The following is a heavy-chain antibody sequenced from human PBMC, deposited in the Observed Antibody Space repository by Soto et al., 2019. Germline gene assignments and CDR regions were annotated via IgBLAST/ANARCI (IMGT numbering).Heavy chain of an antibody. J-gene: IGHJ4*02. Sequence: QLQLQESGSGLVKPSQTLSLTCAVSGGSISSGGYSWSWIRQPPGKGLEWIGYIYHSGTTSYNPSLTSRVPISVDRSKNQFSLKLSSVPAAATAVYYCATVPARWGQRTLVTLSS. CDR2: IYHSGTT. V-gene: IGHV4-30-2*01. D-gene: IGHD2-2*01. CDR3: ATVPAR. CDR1: GGSISSGGYS.